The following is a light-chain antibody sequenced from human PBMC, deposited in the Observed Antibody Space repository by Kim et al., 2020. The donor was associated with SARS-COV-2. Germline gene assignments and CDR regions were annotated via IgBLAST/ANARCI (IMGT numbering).Light chain of an antibody. CDR2: GKN. V-gene: IGLV3-19*01. J-gene: IGLJ3*02. CDR3: NSRDSSGNHLV. Sequence: ALGQTVRITCQRDSLRIYYASWYQQKPGQAPVLVIYGKNNRPSGIPDRFSCSSSGNTASLTITGAQAEDEADYYCNSRDSSGNHLVFGGGTQLTVL. CDR1: SLRIYY.